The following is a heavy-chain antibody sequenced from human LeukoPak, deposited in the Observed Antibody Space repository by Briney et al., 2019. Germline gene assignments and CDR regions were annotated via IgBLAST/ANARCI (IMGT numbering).Heavy chain of an antibody. J-gene: IGHJ4*02. D-gene: IGHD6-13*01. CDR1: GYTFTGYY. V-gene: IGHV1-2*02. CDR3: AGDPEQQLAYFDY. CDR2: INPNSGGT. Sequence: ASVKVSCKASGYTFTGYYMHWVRQAPRQGLEWMGWINPNSGGTNYAQKFQGRVTMTRDTSISTAYMELSRLRSDDTAVYYCAGDPEQQLAYFDYWGQGTLVTVSS.